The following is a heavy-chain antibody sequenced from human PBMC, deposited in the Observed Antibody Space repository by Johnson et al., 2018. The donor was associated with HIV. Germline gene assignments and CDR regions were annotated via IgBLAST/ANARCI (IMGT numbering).Heavy chain of an antibody. Sequence: QVQLVESGGGVVQPGRSLRLSCAASGFTFSSYAMHWVRQAPGTGLAWVAVISFDGTTTYSAASLTFRFTISSYNSKNTLYLHMNSMRTEDTAVYYCARERYGSQAIDAFDIWGQGTLVTVSS. CDR3: ARERYGSQAIDAFDI. D-gene: IGHD2-15*01. J-gene: IGHJ3*02. CDR2: ISFDGTTT. V-gene: IGHV3-30-3*01. CDR1: GFTFSSYA.